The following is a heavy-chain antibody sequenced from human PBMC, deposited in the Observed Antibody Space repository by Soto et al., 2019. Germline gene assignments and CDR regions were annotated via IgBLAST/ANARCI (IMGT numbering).Heavy chain of an antibody. D-gene: IGHD5-18*01. CDR3: GRGGSDSPMAPGY. V-gene: IGHV3-15*05. J-gene: IGHJ4*02. CDR1: GFTFSNAW. CDR2: IKSKTDGETT. Sequence: LRLSCAASGFTFSNAWMVWVRQAPGKGLEWIGLIKSKTDGETTAYAAPVKGRFTISRDNAKNTLYLQMNSLRAEDTAVFYCGRGGSDSPMAPGYWGQGTLVTVSS.